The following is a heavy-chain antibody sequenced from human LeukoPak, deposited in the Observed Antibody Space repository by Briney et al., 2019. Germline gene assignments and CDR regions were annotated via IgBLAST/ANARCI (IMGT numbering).Heavy chain of an antibody. CDR2: ISSSSITI. CDR1: GFTFSGYS. J-gene: IGHJ4*02. V-gene: IGHV3-48*02. CDR3: ARDPGQGGPFDY. Sequence: GGSLRLSCAASGFTFSGYSMNWVRQAPGKGLEWVSYISSSSITIYYTDSVKGRFTISRDNAKNSLYLQMDSLRDGDTAVYYCARDPGQGGPFDYWGQGTLVTVSS. D-gene: IGHD3-16*01.